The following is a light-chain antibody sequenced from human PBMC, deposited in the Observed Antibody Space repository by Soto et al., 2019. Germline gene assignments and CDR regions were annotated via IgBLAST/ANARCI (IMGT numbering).Light chain of an antibody. CDR3: QSADNSGTYYV. CDR2: KDI. V-gene: IGLV3-25*03. J-gene: IGLJ1*01. Sequence: SYELTQTPSVSVSPGQTARITCSGDALPKQNAYWYQQKPGQAPVLVIYKDIERPSGIPERFSGSSSGTTVTLTISRVQEEDEADYYCQSADNSGTYYVFGTGTKVTVL. CDR1: ALPKQN.